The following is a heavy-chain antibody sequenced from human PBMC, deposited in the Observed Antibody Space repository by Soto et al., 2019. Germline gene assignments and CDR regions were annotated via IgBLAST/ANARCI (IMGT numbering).Heavy chain of an antibody. J-gene: IGHJ4*02. CDR3: AREYYGLLTGYYNDH. Sequence: EVQLVESGGDSVQPGGSLRLSCAASGFPFSSYWMHWVRHTPGKGLEWVSRIRGAGTTIYYADSVTGRFTVSRDNAKNTLSLQMSGLGAEDTAVYYCAREYYGLLTGYYNDHWGQGTLVSVSS. D-gene: IGHD3-9*01. V-gene: IGHV3-74*01. CDR1: GFPFSSYW. CDR2: IRGAGTTI.